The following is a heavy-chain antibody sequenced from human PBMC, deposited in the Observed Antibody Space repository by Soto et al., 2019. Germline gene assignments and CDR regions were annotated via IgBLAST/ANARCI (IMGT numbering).Heavy chain of an antibody. J-gene: IGHJ6*02. CDR1: GYTFTSYG. CDR3: ARDWGHRSGWYYHYYGMDV. Sequence: QVQLVQSGAEVKKPGATVKVSCTASGYTFTSYGISWVRKAPGQGLAWMGWISAYNGNTKYAQKLQGRVTRTTDTSTSTAYMELRRLRSDDTAVYYCARDWGHRSGWYYHYYGMDVWGQGTTVTVSS. V-gene: IGHV1-18*04. D-gene: IGHD6-19*01. CDR2: ISAYNGNT.